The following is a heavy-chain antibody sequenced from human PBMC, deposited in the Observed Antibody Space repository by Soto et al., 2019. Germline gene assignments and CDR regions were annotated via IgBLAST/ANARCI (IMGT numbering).Heavy chain of an antibody. V-gene: IGHV3-30*18. CDR3: AKDADPSGSYYFDY. CDR1: GFTFSSYC. D-gene: IGHD1-26*01. Sequence: QTGGSLRLSCAASGFTFSSYCMHWVRQAPGKGLEWVAVISYDGSNKYYADSVKGRFTISRDNSKNTLYLQMNSLRAEDTAVYYCAKDADPSGSYYFDYWGQGTQVTVSS. CDR2: ISYDGSNK. J-gene: IGHJ4*02.